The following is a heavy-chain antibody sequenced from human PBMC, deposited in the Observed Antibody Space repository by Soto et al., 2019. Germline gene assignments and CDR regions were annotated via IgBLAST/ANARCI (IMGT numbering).Heavy chain of an antibody. D-gene: IGHD6-19*01. CDR2: ISSTTNYI. J-gene: IGHJ5*02. Sequence: GGSLRLSCAASGFTFTRYSMNWVRQAPGKGLEWVSSISSTTNYIYYGDSMKGRFTISRDNAKNSLYLEMNSLRAEDTAVYYCARGEAIAVAGTGWFDPWGQGTLVTVSS. CDR1: GFTFTRYS. CDR3: ARGEAIAVAGTGWFDP. V-gene: IGHV3-21*06.